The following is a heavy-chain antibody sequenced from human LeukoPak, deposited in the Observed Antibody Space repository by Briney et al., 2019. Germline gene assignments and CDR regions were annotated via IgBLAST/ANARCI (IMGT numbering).Heavy chain of an antibody. CDR1: GGSISGYY. CDR2: IHHSGSA. D-gene: IGHD3-10*01. Sequence: SETLSLTCAVYGGSISGYYWSWIRQPPGKGLEWIAEIHHSGSANYNPSLKSRVTISIDTSKNQFSLKLSSVTAADTAVYYCARSDYGSGNYYWSLDYRGQGTLVTVSS. V-gene: IGHV4-34*01. CDR3: ARSDYGSGNYYWSLDY. J-gene: IGHJ4*02.